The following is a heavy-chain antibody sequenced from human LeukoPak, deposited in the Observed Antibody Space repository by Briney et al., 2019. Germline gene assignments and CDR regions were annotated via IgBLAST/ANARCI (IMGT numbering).Heavy chain of an antibody. CDR1: GFTFSNYN. Sequence: GGSLRLSCAASGFTFSNYNMNWVRQAPGKGLEWISSITSTSSYKFYADSVKGRFTISRDNAQNSLYLQMNSLRAEDTAVYYCARDYGSGSYYYDYWGQGTLVTVSS. CDR2: ITSTSSYK. CDR3: ARDYGSGSYYYDY. J-gene: IGHJ4*02. D-gene: IGHD3-10*01. V-gene: IGHV3-21*04.